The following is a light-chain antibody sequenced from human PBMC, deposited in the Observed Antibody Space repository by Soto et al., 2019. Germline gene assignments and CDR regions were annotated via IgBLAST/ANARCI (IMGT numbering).Light chain of an antibody. CDR1: QSVLNSDGYNR. V-gene: IGKV2-28*01. CDR3: MQALHTPWT. Sequence: DIVMTQSPLSLPVTPGEAASISCRSSQSVLNSDGYNRMDWYLQKPGRSPQLLIYLGSNRASGVNARFSGSGSGTAFTLTMSRGEAEDVGVYYCMQALHTPWTCGQGTKVEIK. J-gene: IGKJ1*01. CDR2: LGS.